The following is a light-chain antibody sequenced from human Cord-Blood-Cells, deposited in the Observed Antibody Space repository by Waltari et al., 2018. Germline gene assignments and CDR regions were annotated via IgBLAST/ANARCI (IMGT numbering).Light chain of an antibody. CDR2: DVS. V-gene: IGLV2-11*01. J-gene: IGLJ3*02. Sequence: QSALTQPRSVSGSPGQSVTIPCTGTSSDVGGYNHVFWYQHHPSKAPKLMIYDVSKRPSGFPDLFSGSKSGNPASLTISGLQAEDEADYYCCSYAGSYTWVFGGGTKLTVL. CDR1: SSDVGGYNH. CDR3: CSYAGSYTWV.